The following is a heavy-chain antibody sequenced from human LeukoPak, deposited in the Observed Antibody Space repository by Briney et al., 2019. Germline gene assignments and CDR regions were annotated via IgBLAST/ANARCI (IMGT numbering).Heavy chain of an antibody. CDR1: GGSISSYY. CDR3: ARATRLAYGGNSYYFDY. Sequence: SETLSLTCTVSGGSISSYYWNWIRQPPGKGLEWIGYIYYSGSTNYNPSLKSRVTISVDTSKNQFSLKLSSVTAADTAVYYCARATRLAYGGNSYYFDYWGQGTLVTVSS. CDR2: IYYSGST. D-gene: IGHD4-23*01. V-gene: IGHV4-59*01. J-gene: IGHJ4*02.